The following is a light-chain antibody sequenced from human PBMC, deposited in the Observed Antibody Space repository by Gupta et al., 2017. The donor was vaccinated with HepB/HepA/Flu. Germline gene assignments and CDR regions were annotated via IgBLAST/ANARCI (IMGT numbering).Light chain of an antibody. V-gene: IGKV3-11*01. CDR3: QQRTNWPLT. J-gene: IGKJ4*01. Sequence: EFVLTQSPVTLSLSPGERATLSCRASQSVRNYLAWYQQKPGQAPRLLIYDASKRATGIPARFSGSGSGTDFTLTISSLEPEDFAVYYCQQRTNWPLTFGGGTKVEIK. CDR1: QSVRNY. CDR2: DAS.